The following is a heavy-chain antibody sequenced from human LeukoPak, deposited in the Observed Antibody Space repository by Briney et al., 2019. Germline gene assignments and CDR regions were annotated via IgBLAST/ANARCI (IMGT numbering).Heavy chain of an antibody. D-gene: IGHD2/OR15-2a*01. CDR1: GGSISSVKYY. J-gene: IGHJ4*02. Sequence: PSETLSLTCTVSGGSISSVKYYWSWIRQHPGKGLEWIGYIYYSGSTYYIPSLKSRVTIAVDTSKNQFSLKLSSVTAADTAVYYCARENPLLYETLDYWGQGALVTVSS. V-gene: IGHV4-31*03. CDR2: IYYSGST. CDR3: ARENPLLYETLDY.